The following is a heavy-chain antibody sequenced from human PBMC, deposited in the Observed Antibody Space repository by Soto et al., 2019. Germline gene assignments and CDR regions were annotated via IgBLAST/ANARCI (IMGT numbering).Heavy chain of an antibody. D-gene: IGHD4-17*01. CDR1: GFTFSSYT. J-gene: IGHJ4*02. CDR3: ARVHTTGTMEND. V-gene: IGHV3-21*01. Sequence: EVQLVESGGGLVKPGGSLRLSCAASGFTFSSYTMNWVRQAPGKGLEWVSAISSSSSYTYYADSVKGRFTISRDNAKNSLNLQINSLGAEDTAVYYCARVHTTGTMENDWGKGTLVTVSS. CDR2: ISSSSSYT.